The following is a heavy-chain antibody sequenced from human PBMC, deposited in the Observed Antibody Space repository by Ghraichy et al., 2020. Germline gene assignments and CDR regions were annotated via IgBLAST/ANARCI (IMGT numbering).Heavy chain of an antibody. Sequence: SETLSLTCAVSGGSISSGGYSWSWIRQPPGKGLEWIGYIYHSGSTYYNPSLKSRVTISVDRSKNQFSLKVSSVTAADTAVYYCASNKNSGYMNVWGKGTTVTVSS. CDR1: GGSISSGGYS. CDR2: IYHSGST. J-gene: IGHJ6*03. V-gene: IGHV4-30-2*01. D-gene: IGHD1-26*01. CDR3: ASNKNSGYMNV.